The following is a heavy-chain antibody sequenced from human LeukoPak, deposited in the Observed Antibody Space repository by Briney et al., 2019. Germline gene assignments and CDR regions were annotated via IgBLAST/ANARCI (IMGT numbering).Heavy chain of an antibody. Sequence: PGGSLRLSCSASGFTFNNTWMNWVRQAPGKGLEWVGRIKSISDGGTPDYAAPVKGRFTISRDDSRNTLFLQMNSLKTEDTAVYYCTTVRTFWGQGTLVTVAS. D-gene: IGHD2/OR15-2a*01. CDR2: IKSISDGGTP. J-gene: IGHJ1*01. CDR1: GFTFNNTW. CDR3: TTVRTF. V-gene: IGHV3-15*01.